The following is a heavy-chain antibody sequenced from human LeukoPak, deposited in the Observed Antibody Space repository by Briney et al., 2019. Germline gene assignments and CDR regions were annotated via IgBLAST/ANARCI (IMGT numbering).Heavy chain of an antibody. D-gene: IGHD2-15*01. CDR1: GGSISSYY. CDR2: IHYSGST. J-gene: IGHJ5*02. CDR3: ARGVVVAAGNWFDP. Sequence: SETLSLTCTVSGGSISSYYWSWIRQPPGKGLEWIGYIHYSGSTNYNPSLKSRVTISVDTSKNQFSLKLSSVTAADTAVYYCARGVVVAAGNWFDPWGQGTLVTVSS. V-gene: IGHV4-59*01.